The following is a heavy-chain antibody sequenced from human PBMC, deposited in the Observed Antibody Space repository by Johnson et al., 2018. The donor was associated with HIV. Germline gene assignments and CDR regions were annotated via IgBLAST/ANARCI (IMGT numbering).Heavy chain of an antibody. CDR3: AKERSTYYNFWSGSAGNDAFDI. D-gene: IGHD3-3*01. J-gene: IGHJ3*02. CDR1: GFAFSSYG. CDR2: IRYDGGNK. V-gene: IGHV3-30*02. Sequence: QVQLVESGGGVVQPGGSLRLSCVASGFAFSSYGMHWVRQAPGKGLEWVSFIRYDGGNKSYGDSVKGRFTISRDNSKNTLYVQMISLRAEDTAVYYCAKERSTYYNFWSGSAGNDAFDIWGQGTMVTVSS.